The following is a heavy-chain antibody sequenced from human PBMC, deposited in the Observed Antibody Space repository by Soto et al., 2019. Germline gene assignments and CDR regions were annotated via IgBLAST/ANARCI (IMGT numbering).Heavy chain of an antibody. V-gene: IGHV1-69*01. D-gene: IGHD5-18*01. J-gene: IGHJ4*02. CDR2: ITPIFGTA. Sequence: QVQLVQSGAEVKKPGSSVKVSCKASGGTFSSYAISWVRQAPGQGLEWMGGITPIFGTANYAQKFQGRVTITADESTSTAYMELSSLRSEDTVVYYCARVFARYSYGPDFDYWGQGTLVTVSS. CDR3: ARVFARYSYGPDFDY. CDR1: GGTFSSYA.